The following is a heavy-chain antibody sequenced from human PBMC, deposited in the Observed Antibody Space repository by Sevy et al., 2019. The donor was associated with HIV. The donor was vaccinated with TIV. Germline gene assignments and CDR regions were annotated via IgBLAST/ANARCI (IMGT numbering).Heavy chain of an antibody. CDR1: DGSISSSSYY. Sequence: SDTLSLTCTVSDGSISSSSYYWGWIRQPPGKGLEWIGSIYYSGSTYYNPSLKSRVTISVDTSKNQFSLKLSSVTAADTAVYYCASRGGILTGYIYYFDYWGQGTLVTVSS. V-gene: IGHV4-39*01. D-gene: IGHD3-9*01. CDR3: ASRGGILTGYIYYFDY. CDR2: IYYSGST. J-gene: IGHJ4*02.